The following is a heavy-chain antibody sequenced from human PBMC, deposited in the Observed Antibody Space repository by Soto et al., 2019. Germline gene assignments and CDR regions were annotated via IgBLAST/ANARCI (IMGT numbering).Heavy chain of an antibody. D-gene: IGHD6-6*01. CDR3: ARDLIAARPGWFAP. J-gene: IGHJ5*02. V-gene: IGHV1-18*01. Sequence: QVPLVQSGAEVKKPGASVRVSCKSSGYTFTTFGITWVRQAPGQGLEWMGWISAYNGNTKCAQKFQGRVTRHTDTSRSTAYMERRSLRADDAAVYYCARDLIAARPGWFAPWCKGSQVSVSS. CDR1: GYTFTTFG. CDR2: ISAYNGNT.